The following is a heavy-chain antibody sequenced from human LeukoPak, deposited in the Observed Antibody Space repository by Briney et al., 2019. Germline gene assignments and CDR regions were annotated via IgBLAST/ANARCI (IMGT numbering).Heavy chain of an antibody. CDR1: GFTVSSYW. Sequence: GGSPRLSCAASGFTVSSYWMGSVRQAPGKRPERGANIKQAGSEKYYVGPVKVRFTISRDNAKNSMYLQMNSLSAEDTAVYYCARDIHNVWFGESPYYFDYWGQGTLVTVSS. CDR2: IKQAGSEK. J-gene: IGHJ4*02. V-gene: IGHV3-7*01. CDR3: ARDIHNVWFGESPYYFDY. D-gene: IGHD3-10*01.